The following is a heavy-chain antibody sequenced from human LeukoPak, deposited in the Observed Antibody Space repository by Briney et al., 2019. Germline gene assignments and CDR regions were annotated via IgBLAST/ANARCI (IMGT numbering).Heavy chain of an antibody. J-gene: IGHJ6*02. D-gene: IGHD1-26*01. CDR3: ARDHVAGATGGMDV. Sequence: PGGSLRLSCAASGFTFSSYSMNWVRQAPGKGLEGVSSISSSSSYIYYADSVKGRFTISRDNAKNSLYLQMNSLRAEDTAVYYCARDHVAGATGGMDVCGQGTTVTVSS. CDR2: ISSSSSYI. V-gene: IGHV3-21*01. CDR1: GFTFSSYS.